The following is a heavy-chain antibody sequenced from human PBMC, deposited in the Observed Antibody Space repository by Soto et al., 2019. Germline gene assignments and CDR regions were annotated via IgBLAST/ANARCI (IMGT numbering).Heavy chain of an antibody. CDR3: AKAGGLMITFGFAFYFDY. V-gene: IGHV4-59*01. Sequence: SETLSLTCTVSGGSISSYYWSWIRQPPGKGLEWIGYIYFSGSTNYNPSFKSRVTISVDTSKNQFSLKLNSVTAADTAVYYCAKAGGLMITFGFAFYFDYWGQGTLVTVSS. CDR1: GGSISSYY. D-gene: IGHD3-16*01. CDR2: IYFSGST. J-gene: IGHJ4*02.